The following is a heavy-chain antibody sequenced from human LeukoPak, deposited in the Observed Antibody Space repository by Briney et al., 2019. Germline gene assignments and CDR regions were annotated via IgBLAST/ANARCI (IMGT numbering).Heavy chain of an antibody. D-gene: IGHD3-10*01. CDR2: IYSGGST. J-gene: IGHJ4*02. Sequence: GGSLRLSCAASGFTVSSNYMSWVRQAPGKGLEWVSVIYSGGSTYYADSVKGRFTISRDNSKNTLYLQMNSLRAEDTAVYYCAGYFYYGSGSYAFDYWGQGTLVTVSS. CDR1: GFTVSSNY. V-gene: IGHV3-53*01. CDR3: AGYFYYGSGSYAFDY.